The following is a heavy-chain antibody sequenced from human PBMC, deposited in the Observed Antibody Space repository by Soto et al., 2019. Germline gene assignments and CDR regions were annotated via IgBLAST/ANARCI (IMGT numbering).Heavy chain of an antibody. CDR2: ISSSSSTI. D-gene: IGHD2-8*01. Sequence: GGSLRLSCAASGSTFSSYSMNWVRQAPGKGLEWVSYISSSSSTIYYADSVKGRFTISRDNAKNSLYLQMNSLRAEDTAVYYCARDIMVYAIRGSFFDYWGQGALVTVSS. CDR1: GSTFSSYS. CDR3: ARDIMVYAIRGSFFDY. V-gene: IGHV3-48*01. J-gene: IGHJ4*02.